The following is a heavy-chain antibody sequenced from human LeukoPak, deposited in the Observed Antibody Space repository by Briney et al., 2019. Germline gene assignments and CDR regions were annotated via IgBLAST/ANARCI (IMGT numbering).Heavy chain of an antibody. Sequence: GGSLRLSCAASGFTFSSYEMNWVRQAPGKGLEWVSYISSSGSTIYYADSVKGRFTISRDNSKNTLYLQMNSLRAEDTAVYYCAKDRHTARFGDWGQGTLVTVSS. V-gene: IGHV3-48*03. CDR1: GFTFSSYE. D-gene: IGHD3-10*01. J-gene: IGHJ4*02. CDR3: AKDRHTARFGD. CDR2: ISSSGSTI.